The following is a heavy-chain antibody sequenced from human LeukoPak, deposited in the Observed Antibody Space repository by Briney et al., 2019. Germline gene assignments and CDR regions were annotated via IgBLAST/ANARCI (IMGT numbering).Heavy chain of an antibody. CDR1: GFTFSTYY. D-gene: IGHD4-17*01. CDR3: VRARNDYGDYSTFDI. J-gene: IGHJ3*02. CDR2: IKQDGSEK. V-gene: IGHV3-7*03. Sequence: HPGGSLRLSCVASGFTFSTYYMGWVRQAPGKGLEWVANIKQDGSEKHYVDSLKGRFTISRDNTRNSVYMQMNSLRAEDTAVYYCVRARNDYGDYSTFDIWGQGTMVTVSS.